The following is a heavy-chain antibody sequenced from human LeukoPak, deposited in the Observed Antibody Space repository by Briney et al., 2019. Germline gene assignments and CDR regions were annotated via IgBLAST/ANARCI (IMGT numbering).Heavy chain of an antibody. CDR2: ISYDGSNK. Sequence: PGGSLRLSCAASGFTFSSYGMHWVRQAPGKGLEWVAVISYDGSNKYYADSVKGRFTISRDNSKNTLYLQMNSLRAEDTAVYYCAREDLYDSSGYYWNYYYGMDVWGQGTTVTVSS. CDR3: AREDLYDSSGYYWNYYYGMDV. CDR1: GFTFSSYG. V-gene: IGHV3-30*03. D-gene: IGHD3-22*01. J-gene: IGHJ6*02.